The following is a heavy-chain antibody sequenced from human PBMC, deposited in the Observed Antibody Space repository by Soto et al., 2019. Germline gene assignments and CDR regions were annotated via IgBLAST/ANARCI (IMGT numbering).Heavy chain of an antibody. CDR2: INHSGST. CDR3: ARSGWGFDSSGPVY. D-gene: IGHD3-22*01. V-gene: IGHV4-34*01. J-gene: IGHJ4*02. Sequence: SETLSLTCAVYGGSFSGYYWFWIRQPPGKGLEWIGEINHSGSTNYNPSLKSRVTISVDTSKNQLSLNLSSVTAADTAVYYCARSGWGFDSSGPVYWGQGTLVTVSS. CDR1: GGSFSGYY.